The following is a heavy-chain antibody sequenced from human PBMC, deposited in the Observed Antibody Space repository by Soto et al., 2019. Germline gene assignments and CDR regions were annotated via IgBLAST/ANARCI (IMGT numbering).Heavy chain of an antibody. D-gene: IGHD4-17*01. Sequence: VGSLRLSCAASGFTFSSYAMHWVRQAPGKGLEWVAVISYDGSNKYYADSVKGRFTISRDNSKNTLYLQMNSLRAEDTAVYYCARDYLDYGDGYFDYWGQGTLVTVSS. V-gene: IGHV3-30-3*01. CDR2: ISYDGSNK. CDR3: ARDYLDYGDGYFDY. J-gene: IGHJ4*02. CDR1: GFTFSSYA.